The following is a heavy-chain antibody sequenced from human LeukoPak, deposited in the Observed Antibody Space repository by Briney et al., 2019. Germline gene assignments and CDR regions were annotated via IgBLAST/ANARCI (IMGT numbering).Heavy chain of an antibody. J-gene: IGHJ4*02. CDR2: ISSSSSTI. D-gene: IGHD6-13*01. V-gene: IGHV3-48*02. CDR3: ARDRRQQTYYIDY. Sequence: GGSLRLSCAASGITFSSYSMNWVRQAPGKGLEWVSYISSSSSTIYYADSVKGRFTISRDNAKNSLYLQKNSLRDEDTAAYYCARDRRQQTYYIDYWGQGTLVTVSS. CDR1: GITFSSYS.